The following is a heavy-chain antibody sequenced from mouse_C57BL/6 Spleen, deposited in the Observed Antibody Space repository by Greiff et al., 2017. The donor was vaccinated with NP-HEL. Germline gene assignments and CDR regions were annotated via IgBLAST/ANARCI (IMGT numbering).Heavy chain of an antibody. CDR2: ISSGSSTI. CDR3: ARADYSNPAWFAY. D-gene: IGHD2-5*01. Sequence: EVQLVESGGGLVKPGGSLKLSCAASGFTFSDYGMHWVRQAPEKGLEWVAYISSGSSTIYYADTVKGRFTISRDIAKNTLFLQMTSLRSEDTAMYYCARADYSNPAWFAYWGQGTLVTVSA. V-gene: IGHV5-17*01. CDR1: GFTFSDYG. J-gene: IGHJ3*01.